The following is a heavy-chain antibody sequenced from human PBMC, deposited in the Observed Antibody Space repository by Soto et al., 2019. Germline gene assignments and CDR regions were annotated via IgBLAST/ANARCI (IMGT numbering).Heavy chain of an antibody. D-gene: IGHD2-21*02. CDR3: ARARMGHIVVVTAPSYWYFDL. V-gene: IGHV1-69*02. CDR2: IIPILGIA. CDR1: GGTFSSYT. Sequence: QVQLVQSGAEVKKPGSSVKVSCKASGGTFSSYTISWVRQAPGQGLEWMGRIIPILGIANYAQKFQGRVTITADKSTSTAYMELSSLRSEDTAVYYCARARMGHIVVVTAPSYWYFDLWGRGTLVTVSS. J-gene: IGHJ2*01.